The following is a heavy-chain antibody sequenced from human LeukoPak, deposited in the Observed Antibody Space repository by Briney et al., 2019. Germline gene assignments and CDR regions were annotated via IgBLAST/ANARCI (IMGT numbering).Heavy chain of an antibody. CDR3: ARDHSSSWYSWFDP. CDR1: GFTFSSYA. V-gene: IGHV3-30*04. D-gene: IGHD6-13*01. Sequence: GRSLRLSCAASGFTFSSYAMHWVRQAPGKGLDWVSVISYYGSKTYYADSVKGRFTISRDNSKNTLFLQMNSLRAEDTAVYYCARDHSSSWYSWFDPWGQGALVTVSS. CDR2: ISYYGSKT. J-gene: IGHJ5*02.